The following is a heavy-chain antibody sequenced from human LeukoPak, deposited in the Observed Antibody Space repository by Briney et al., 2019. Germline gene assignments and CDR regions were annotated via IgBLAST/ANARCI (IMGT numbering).Heavy chain of an antibody. CDR2: ISGSGGSI. V-gene: IGHV3-23*01. D-gene: IGHD4-23*01. Sequence: GGSVRLSCAASGFTFSSYAMSWVRQAPGKGLEWVSVISGSGGSISYADSVKGGFTISRDNSKNTLYLQMNSLRAEDTALYYCAKDRLSTPTAPRFDPWGQGTQVTVSS. CDR1: GFTFSSYA. J-gene: IGHJ5*02. CDR3: AKDRLSTPTAPRFDP.